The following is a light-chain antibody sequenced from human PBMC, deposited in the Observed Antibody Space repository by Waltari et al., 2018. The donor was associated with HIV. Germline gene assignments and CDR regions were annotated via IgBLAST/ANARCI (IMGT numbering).Light chain of an antibody. CDR2: EAA. CDR3: QQYDSGPRGIT. Sequence: EIVMTHSPPTLSVSPGQRVTLSCRASQSISAKVAWYQQRPGQAPRLLIYEAATRPTGIPARFSGSGSGTGFTLTISSLQSEDFATYFCQQYDSGPRGITFGQGTMLEIK. CDR1: QSISAK. J-gene: IGKJ2*01. V-gene: IGKV3-15*01.